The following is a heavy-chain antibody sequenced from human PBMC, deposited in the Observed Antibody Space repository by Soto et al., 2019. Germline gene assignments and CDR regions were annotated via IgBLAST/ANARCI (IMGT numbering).Heavy chain of an antibody. V-gene: IGHV4-34*01. J-gene: IGHJ6*03. D-gene: IGHD2-15*01. CDR1: GGSFSGYY. CDR2: INHSGST. Sequence: SETLSLTCAVYGGSFSGYYWSWIRQPPGKGLEWIGEINHSGSTNYNPSLKSRVTISVDTSKNQFSLKLSSVTAADTAVYYCARRGGLGYCSGGSCYRLGYMDVWGKGTTVTVSS. CDR3: ARRGGLGYCSGGSCYRLGYMDV.